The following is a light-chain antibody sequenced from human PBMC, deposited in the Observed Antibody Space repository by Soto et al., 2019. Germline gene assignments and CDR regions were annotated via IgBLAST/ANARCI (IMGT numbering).Light chain of an antibody. CDR2: DVT. CDR3: CSYAGNYFWV. CDR1: SSDAGNYNY. V-gene: IGLV2-11*01. Sequence: QAVVTQPRSVSGSPGQSVTISCTGTSSDAGNYNYVSWYQQHPGKAPKLMIYDVTKRPSGVPDRFSGSKSGNTASLTISGLQAEDEADYYCCSYAGNYFWVFGGGTKLTVL. J-gene: IGLJ3*02.